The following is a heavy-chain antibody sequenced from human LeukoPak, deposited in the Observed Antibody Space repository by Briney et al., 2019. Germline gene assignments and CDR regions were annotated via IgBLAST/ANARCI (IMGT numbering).Heavy chain of an antibody. CDR1: GGSISSYY. CDR3: ARLSTYGYPDL. J-gene: IGHJ2*01. Sequence: ASETLSLTCTVSGGSISSYYWSWIRQPPGKGLEWIGYIYYSGSTNYNPSLKSRVTISVDTSKNQFSMKLSSVTAADTALYYCARLSTYGYPDLWGRGTLITVSS. CDR2: IYYSGST. D-gene: IGHD5-18*01. V-gene: IGHV4-59*08.